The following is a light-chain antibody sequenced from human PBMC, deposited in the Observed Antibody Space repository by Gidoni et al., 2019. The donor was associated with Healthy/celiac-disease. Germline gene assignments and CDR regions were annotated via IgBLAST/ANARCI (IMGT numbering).Light chain of an antibody. J-gene: IGLJ2*01. CDR3: SSYAGSNLVV. Sequence: QSALTQPPSASGSPGQSVTISCTGTSSDVGGYNYVSWYQQHPGKAPKLMIYEVSKRPSGVPDRFSGSKSGNTASLTVSGLQAEDEADYSGSSYAGSNLVVFGGGTKLTVL. CDR2: EVS. CDR1: SSDVGGYNY. V-gene: IGLV2-8*01.